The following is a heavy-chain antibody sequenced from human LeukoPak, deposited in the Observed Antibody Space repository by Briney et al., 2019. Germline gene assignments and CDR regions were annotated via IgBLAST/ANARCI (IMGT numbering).Heavy chain of an antibody. CDR1: KFTFSNYW. J-gene: IGHJ4*02. CDR3: AKERPAARAVDY. D-gene: IGHD2-2*01. V-gene: IGHV3-74*03. CDR2: INSDGSST. Sequence: PGGSLRLSCAASKFTFSNYWMHWVRQAPGRGLVWVSRINSDGSSTKYADSVKGRFTISRDNAKNTLYLQMNSLRAEDTAVYYCAKERPAARAVDYWGQGTLVTVSS.